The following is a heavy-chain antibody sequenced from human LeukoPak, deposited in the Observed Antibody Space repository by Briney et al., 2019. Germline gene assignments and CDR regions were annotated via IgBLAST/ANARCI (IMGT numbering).Heavy chain of an antibody. CDR2: VKSRSAGETT. Sequence: GGSLRLSCAASGFSISNDWMSWVRQAPGKGLEWVARVKSRSAGETTDYAAPVKGRFTISRDDSKNTLYLQMNSLKTEDTAVYYCTLIQGWGSGSYYRDFWGQGTLVTVSS. CDR3: TLIQGWGSGSYYRDF. CDR1: GFSISNDW. V-gene: IGHV3-15*01. J-gene: IGHJ4*02. D-gene: IGHD3-10*01.